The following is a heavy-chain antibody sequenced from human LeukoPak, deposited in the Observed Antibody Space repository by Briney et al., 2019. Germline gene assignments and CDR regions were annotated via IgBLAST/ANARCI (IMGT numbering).Heavy chain of an antibody. D-gene: IGHD1-14*01. CDR3: AREAPTDNGGGDFDY. V-gene: IGHV4-39*02. J-gene: IGHJ4*02. Sequence: PSETLSLTCTVSGGSISSSSYYWGWIRQPPGKGLEWIGSIYYSGSTYYNPSLKSRVTISVDTSKNQFSLKLSSVTAADTAVYYCAREAPTDNGGGDFDYWGQGTLVTVSS. CDR2: IYYSGST. CDR1: GGSISSSSYY.